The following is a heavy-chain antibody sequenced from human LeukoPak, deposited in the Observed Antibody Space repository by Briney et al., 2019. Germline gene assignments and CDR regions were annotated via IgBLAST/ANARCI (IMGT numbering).Heavy chain of an antibody. Sequence: GGSLRLSCAASGFTFSNYNMNWVRQAPGKRMEWVSKISSRCSVSYYADSVKGRFTTSRDNAKNSLYLQMNSLSAEDTAVYNCARIDAFDIWGQGTMVTVSS. CDR2: ISSRCSVS. V-gene: IGHV3-21*06. CDR1: GFTFSNYN. J-gene: IGHJ3*02. CDR3: ARIDAFDI.